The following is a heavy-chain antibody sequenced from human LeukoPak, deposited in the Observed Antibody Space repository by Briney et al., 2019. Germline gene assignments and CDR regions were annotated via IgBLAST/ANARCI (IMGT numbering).Heavy chain of an antibody. Sequence: GGSLRLSCAASGFIFSSYGMHWVRQAPGKGLEWVAFIRYDGSKKYYADSVKGRFTISRDNSKNTLYLQMNSLRAEDTAVYYCARADEVTTIDYWGQGTLVTVSS. CDR2: IRYDGSKK. CDR3: ARADEVTTIDY. J-gene: IGHJ4*02. V-gene: IGHV3-30*02. D-gene: IGHD4-17*01. CDR1: GFIFSSYG.